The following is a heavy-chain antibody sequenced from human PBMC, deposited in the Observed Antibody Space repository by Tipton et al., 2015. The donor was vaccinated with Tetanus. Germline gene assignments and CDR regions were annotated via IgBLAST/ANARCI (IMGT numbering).Heavy chain of an antibody. CDR2: IYANGAT. V-gene: IGHV3-53*01. CDR1: GFTVSNSH. CDR3: LGHGGYSS. D-gene: IGHD5-12*01. Sequence: SLRLSCAVSGFTVSNSHTSWVRQAPGKGLECVSMIYANGATSYADSVKGQFSISRDNSKNIVFLQMNALRVEDTAVYYCLGHGGYSSWGQGTLVTVSS. J-gene: IGHJ5*02.